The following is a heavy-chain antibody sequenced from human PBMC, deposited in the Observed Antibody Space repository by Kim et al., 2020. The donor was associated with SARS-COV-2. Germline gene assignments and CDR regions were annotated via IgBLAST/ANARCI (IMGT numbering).Heavy chain of an antibody. J-gene: IGHJ1*01. V-gene: IGHV3-66*01. CDR1: GYTVTYSY. D-gene: IGHD3-22*01. CDR3: ATVVFYYDAGYFNN. Sequence: GGSLRLSCAASGYTVTYSYMGWVRQAPGKGLEWVSFICSGGNTIYADSVKGRLISSRDHSKNTLYLQMNSLRAEDTAVYYGATVVFYYDAGYFNNWGQGTLLIVSS. CDR2: ICSGGNT.